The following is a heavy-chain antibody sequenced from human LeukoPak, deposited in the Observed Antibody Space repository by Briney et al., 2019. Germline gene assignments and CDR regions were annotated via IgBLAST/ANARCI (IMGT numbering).Heavy chain of an antibody. J-gene: IGHJ4*02. Sequence: SETLSLTCTVSGGAISSVDYYWSWIRQPPGKGLEWIGYIYYSGSTYYDPSLKSRVTISVDKSKNQFSLKLTSVTAADTAVYYCARGRGSYDYWGQGTLVTVSS. D-gene: IGHD1-26*01. CDR3: ARGRGSYDY. CDR1: GGAISSVDYY. V-gene: IGHV4-30-4*01. CDR2: IYYSGST.